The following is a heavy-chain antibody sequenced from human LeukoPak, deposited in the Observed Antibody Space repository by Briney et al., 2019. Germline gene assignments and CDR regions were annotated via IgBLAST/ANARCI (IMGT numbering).Heavy chain of an antibody. CDR3: ARLSSSRTGVFDP. Sequence: SQTLSLTCTVSGGSISSGDYYWSWIRQPPGKGLEWIGYIYYSGSTYYNPSLKSRVTISIDTSKNQFSLKLSSVTAADTAVYYCARLSSSRTGVFDPWGQGTLVTVSS. J-gene: IGHJ5*02. D-gene: IGHD6-13*01. CDR2: IYYSGST. CDR1: GGSISSGDYY. V-gene: IGHV4-30-4*01.